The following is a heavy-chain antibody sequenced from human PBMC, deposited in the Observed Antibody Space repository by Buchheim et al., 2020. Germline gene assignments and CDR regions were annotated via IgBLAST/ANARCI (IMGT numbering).Heavy chain of an antibody. CDR3: AKWMGSGSYQFFDY. D-gene: IGHD1-26*01. CDR2: ISSSSSYT. V-gene: IGHV3-11*05. CDR1: GFTFSDYY. Sequence: QARLVESGGGVVQPGRSLRLSCAASGFTFSDYYMTWIRQVPGKGLEWVSYISSSSSYTNYADSVKGRFTISRDNAKNTLYLQMNSLRAEDTAVYYCAKWMGSGSYQFFDYWGQGTL. J-gene: IGHJ4*02.